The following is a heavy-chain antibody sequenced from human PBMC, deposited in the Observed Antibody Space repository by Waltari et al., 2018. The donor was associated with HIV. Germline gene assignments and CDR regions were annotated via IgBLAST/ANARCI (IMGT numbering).Heavy chain of an antibody. CDR1: GFTFSRYA. CDR2: ISPTGDLI. J-gene: IGHJ4*01. CDR3: AATVTTRGTFDY. D-gene: IGHD4-17*01. V-gene: IGHV3-21*01. Sequence: EVQLVESGGGLVRPGGSLRLSCAVSGFTFSRYALNWVRQIPGKGLQWVSDISPTGDLIYYEDSVQGRFIISRDNTKKSLYLQMKDLRDSDTAVYHWAATVTTRGTFDYWGNGTLVSV.